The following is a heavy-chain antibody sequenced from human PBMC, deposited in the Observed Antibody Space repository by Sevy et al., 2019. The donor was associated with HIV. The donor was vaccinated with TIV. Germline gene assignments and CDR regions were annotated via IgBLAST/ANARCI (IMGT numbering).Heavy chain of an antibody. CDR2: IGSTSRYI. J-gene: IGHJ4*02. CDR3: SSSDSLVTFLDF. V-gene: IGHV3-21*01. Sequence: GESLKISCAASGFNFRTYSMNWVRLAPGKGLEWVSSIGSTSRYIYYIDSVKGRFTISRDNAKNSLHLQMNSLRVEDTAVYFWSSSDSLVTFLDFWGQGTLVTVSS. CDR1: GFNFRTYS. D-gene: IGHD2-15*01.